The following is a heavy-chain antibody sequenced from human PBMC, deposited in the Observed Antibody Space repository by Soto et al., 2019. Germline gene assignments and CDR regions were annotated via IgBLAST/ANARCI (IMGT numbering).Heavy chain of an antibody. D-gene: IGHD3-3*01. CDR1: GFTFSSYS. CDR3: ARDYDFWSGYYPYWFDP. Sequence: EVQLVESGGGLVKPGGSLRLSCAASGFTFSSYSMNWVRQAPGKGLEWVSSISSSSSYIYYADSVKGRFTISRDNAKNSLYLQMNSLGAEDTAVYYCARDYDFWSGYYPYWFDPWGQGTLVTVSS. V-gene: IGHV3-21*01. J-gene: IGHJ5*02. CDR2: ISSSSSYI.